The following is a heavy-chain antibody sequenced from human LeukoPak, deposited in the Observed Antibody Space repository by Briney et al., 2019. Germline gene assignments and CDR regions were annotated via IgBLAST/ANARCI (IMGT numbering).Heavy chain of an antibody. Sequence: PGGSLRLSCAASGFSVSSNYMNWVRQAPGKGLERVAVIYSSGITYYADSVKGRFTISRDNSKNTQYLQMNSLRAEDTAVYYCAKGYCGGDCPFDYWGQGTLVTVSS. CDR3: AKGYCGGDCPFDY. J-gene: IGHJ4*02. D-gene: IGHD2-21*01. CDR2: IYSSGIT. CDR1: GFSVSSNY. V-gene: IGHV3-66*03.